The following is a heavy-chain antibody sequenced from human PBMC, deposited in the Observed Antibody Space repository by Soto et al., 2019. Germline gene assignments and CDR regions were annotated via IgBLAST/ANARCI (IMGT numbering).Heavy chain of an antibody. Sequence: EVYLLESGGGLVQPGGSLRLSCAASAFTFSSYAMSWVRQAPGKGLEWVSGISGSGDSAYYADSVKGRFTISRDNSKNTLYLEMNSLRAEDTAVYYCVRDGVSGYDWGAAAEDLNYYYYGMDVWGQGTTVTVSS. CDR1: AFTFSSYA. CDR2: ISGSGDSA. J-gene: IGHJ6*02. V-gene: IGHV3-23*01. CDR3: VRDGVSGYDWGAAAEDLNYYYYGMDV. D-gene: IGHD5-12*01.